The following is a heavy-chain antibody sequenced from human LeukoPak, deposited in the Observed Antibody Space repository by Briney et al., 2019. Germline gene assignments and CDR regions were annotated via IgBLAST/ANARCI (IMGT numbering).Heavy chain of an antibody. CDR1: GGTFSSYA. Sequence: SVTVSCKASGGTFSSYAISWVRQAPGQGLEWMGRIIPIFGTANYAQKFQGRVTITTDESTSTACMGLSSLRSEDTAVYYCATGISSFGELSVPFDYWGQGTLVTVSS. V-gene: IGHV1-69*05. CDR2: IIPIFGTA. D-gene: IGHD3-10*01. J-gene: IGHJ4*02. CDR3: ATGISSFGELSVPFDY.